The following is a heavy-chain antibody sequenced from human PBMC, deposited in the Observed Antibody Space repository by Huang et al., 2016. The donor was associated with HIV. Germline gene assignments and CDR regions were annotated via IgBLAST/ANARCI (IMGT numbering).Heavy chain of an antibody. V-gene: IGHV3-30*02. J-gene: IGHJ4*02. D-gene: IGHD5-12*01. CDR2: IRYDGSNK. CDR3: AKWDTLGFYEGFFDH. CDR1: GFTFSSFG. Sequence: QVQLVESGGGVVQPGGSLRLSCAASGFTFSSFGMHWVRQTPGKGVEWVAFIRYDGSNKYYAESVKGRFTISRDNSRTMVFLQMNSLRAEDTAVYYCAKWDTLGFYEGFFDHWGQGTLVTVSS.